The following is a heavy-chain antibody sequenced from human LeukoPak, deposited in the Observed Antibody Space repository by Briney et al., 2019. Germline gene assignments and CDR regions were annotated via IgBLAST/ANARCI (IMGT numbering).Heavy chain of an antibody. Sequence: ASVKVSCKASGYTFTSYGISWVRQAPGQGLEWMGWISAYNGNTNYAQKFQGRVTITADESTSTAYMELSSLRSEDTAVYYCAKPIREAYYYYGMDVWGQGTTVTVSS. D-gene: IGHD3-10*01. CDR3: AKPIREAYYYYGMDV. CDR1: GYTFTSYG. V-gene: IGHV1-18*01. J-gene: IGHJ6*02. CDR2: ISAYNGNT.